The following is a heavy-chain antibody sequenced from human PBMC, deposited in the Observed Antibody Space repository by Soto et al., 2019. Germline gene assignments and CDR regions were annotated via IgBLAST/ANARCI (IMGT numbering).Heavy chain of an antibody. Sequence: PSETLSLACTVSGGSISRGGYYWSWIRQHPGKGLEWIGYIYYSGSTYYNPSHKSRVTISVDTSKNQFSLKLSSVTAADTAVYYCARGGTAARLGVQYNWFDPWGQGTLVTVSS. V-gene: IGHV4-31*03. CDR1: GGSISRGGYY. D-gene: IGHD6-6*01. CDR3: ARGGTAARLGVQYNWFDP. CDR2: IYYSGST. J-gene: IGHJ5*02.